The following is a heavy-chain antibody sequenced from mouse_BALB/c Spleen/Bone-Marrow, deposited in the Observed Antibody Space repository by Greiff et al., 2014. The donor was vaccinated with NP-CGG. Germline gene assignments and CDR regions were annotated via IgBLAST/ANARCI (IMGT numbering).Heavy chain of an antibody. CDR2: IWSDGNT. J-gene: IGHJ4*01. CDR1: GLSLTNYG. Sequence: ESGPGLVAPSQSLSITCTVSGLSLTNYGVHWVRQPPGKGLEWLVVIWSDGNTTYNSALKSRLSISKDNSKSQVFLKMNSLQTDDTAMYYCARNPYGNYAMDYWGQGTSVTVSS. V-gene: IGHV2-6*02. CDR3: ARNPYGNYAMDY. D-gene: IGHD2-10*02.